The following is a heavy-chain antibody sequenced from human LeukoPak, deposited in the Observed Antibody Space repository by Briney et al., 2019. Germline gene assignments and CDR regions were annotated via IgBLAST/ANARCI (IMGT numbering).Heavy chain of an antibody. CDR3: AKIAYGANFFDY. D-gene: IGHD4/OR15-4a*01. Sequence: GASVKVSCKASGYTFTSYGISWVRQAPGQGLEWMGWISAYNGNTNYAQKLQGRVTMTTDTSTSTVYMELRSLRSDDTAVYYCAKIAYGANFFDYWGQGTLVTVSS. CDR2: ISAYNGNT. J-gene: IGHJ4*02. V-gene: IGHV1-18*01. CDR1: GYTFTSYG.